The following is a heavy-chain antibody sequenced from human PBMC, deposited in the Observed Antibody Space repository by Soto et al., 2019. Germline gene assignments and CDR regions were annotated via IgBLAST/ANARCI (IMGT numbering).Heavy chain of an antibody. CDR2: ITPIYPTT. J-gene: IGHJ6*02. CDR1: GGTYSSYV. V-gene: IGHV1-69*13. D-gene: IGHD4-4*01. CDR3: ARGPVTTRRYDSYHFVMIV. Sequence: ASLKVSCKSSGGTYSSYVIIWVRQAPGQGLEWMGGITPIYPTTNYAQKFQGRVTITADESATTAFLELSSLRSEDSAVYYCARGPVTTRRYDSYHFVMIVGGRGTTVTV.